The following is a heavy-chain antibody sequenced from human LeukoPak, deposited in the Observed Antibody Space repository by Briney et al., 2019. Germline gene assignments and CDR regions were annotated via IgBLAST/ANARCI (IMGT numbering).Heavy chain of an antibody. J-gene: IGHJ5*02. V-gene: IGHV4-39*07. CDR1: GGSISSSSYY. CDR3: AREATMVRGVWFDP. D-gene: IGHD3-10*01. Sequence: SETLSLTCTVSGGSISSSSYYWGWIRQPPGKGLEWIGSIYYSGSTYYNPSLKSRVTISVDTSKNQFSLKLSSVTAADTAVYYCAREATMVRGVWFDPWGQGTLVTVSS. CDR2: IYYSGST.